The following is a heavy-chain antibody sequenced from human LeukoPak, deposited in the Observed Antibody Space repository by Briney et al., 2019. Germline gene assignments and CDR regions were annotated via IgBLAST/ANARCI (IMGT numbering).Heavy chain of an antibody. CDR2: ISSSGSTI. D-gene: IGHD3-3*01. V-gene: IGHV3-48*03. CDR1: GVTCSGYE. CDR3: ARGHESSGYRYFDS. J-gene: IGHJ4*02. Sequence: GGSLRLSCAASGVTCSGYEMTWVRQAPGKGPEWVSYISSSGSTIKYADSVKGRFTTSRDNAKNSLYPQMNSLRADDTAVYYCARGHESSGYRYFDSWGQGTLVTVSS.